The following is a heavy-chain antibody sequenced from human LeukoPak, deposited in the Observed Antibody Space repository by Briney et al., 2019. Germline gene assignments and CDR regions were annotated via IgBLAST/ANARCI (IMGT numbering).Heavy chain of an antibody. CDR2: IYYSGST. V-gene: IGHV4-31*03. CDR3: ARSYDSSGYAFDI. J-gene: IGHJ3*02. D-gene: IGHD3-22*01. Sequence: SETLSLTCTVSGGSISSGGYYWSWIRQHPGKGLEWIGYIYYSGSTYYNPSLKSRVTISVDTSKNQLSLKLSSVTAADTAVYYCARSYDSSGYAFDIWGQGTMVTVSS. CDR1: GGSISSGGYY.